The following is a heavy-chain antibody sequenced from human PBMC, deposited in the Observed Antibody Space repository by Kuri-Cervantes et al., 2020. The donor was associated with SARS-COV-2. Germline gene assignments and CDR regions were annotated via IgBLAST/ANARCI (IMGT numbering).Heavy chain of an antibody. Sequence: SETLSLTCAVYGGSFSGYYWSWIRQPPGKGLEWIGEINHSGSTNYNPSLKSRVTISVDTSKNQFSLKLSSVTAADTAVYYRARRARVWFGEDAPITFQLGGMDIWGQGTTVTVSS. CDR1: GGSFSGYY. J-gene: IGHJ6*02. CDR2: INHSGST. CDR3: ARRARVWFGEDAPITFQLGGMDI. D-gene: IGHD3-10*01. V-gene: IGHV4-34*01.